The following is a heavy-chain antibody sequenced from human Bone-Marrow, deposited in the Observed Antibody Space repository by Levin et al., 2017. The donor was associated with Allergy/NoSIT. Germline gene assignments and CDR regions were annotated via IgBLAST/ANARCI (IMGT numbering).Heavy chain of an antibody. CDR3: ARDTGTIDTPDHIY. CDR1: GYPFTGYY. V-gene: IGHV1-2*02. J-gene: IGHJ4*01. Sequence: ASVKVSCKASGYPFTGYYIHWVRQAPGQGLEWMGWINPNSGVAIYAQKFQGRVTMTTDTSISTAFMELSTILFDDTAVYYCARDTGTIDTPDHIYWGQGTLVTVSS. CDR2: INPNSGVA. D-gene: IGHD1-1*01.